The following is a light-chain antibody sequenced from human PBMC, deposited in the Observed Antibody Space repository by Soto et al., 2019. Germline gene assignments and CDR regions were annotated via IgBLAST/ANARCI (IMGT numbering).Light chain of an antibody. CDR1: NSDVGGYNY. J-gene: IGLJ1*01. CDR2: EVN. Sequence: QSVLTQPPSASGSPRQSVTISCTGTNSDVGGYNYVSWYQQYPGKAPKLIIYEVNERPSGVPDRFSGSKSGNTASLTVSGLQTADEADYYCSSYAGSNWYVFGTGTKLTVL. V-gene: IGLV2-8*01. CDR3: SSYAGSNWYV.